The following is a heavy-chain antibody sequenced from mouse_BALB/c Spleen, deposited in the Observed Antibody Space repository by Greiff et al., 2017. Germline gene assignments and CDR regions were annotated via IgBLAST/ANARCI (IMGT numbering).Heavy chain of an antibody. CDR3: ARHEGYHWYFDV. CDR1: GFAFSSYD. J-gene: IGHJ1*01. CDR2: ISSGGGST. D-gene: IGHD2-3*01. Sequence: EVKLQESGGGLVKPGGSLKLSCAASGFAFSSYDMSWVRQTPEKRLEWVAYISSGGGSTYYPDTVKGRFTISRDNAKNTLYLQMSSLKSEDTAMYYCARHEGYHWYFDVWGAGTTVTVSS. V-gene: IGHV5-12-1*01.